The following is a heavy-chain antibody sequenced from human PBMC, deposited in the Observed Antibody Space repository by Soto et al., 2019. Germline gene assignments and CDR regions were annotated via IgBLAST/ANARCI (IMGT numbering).Heavy chain of an antibody. CDR1: GYTFTSYY. J-gene: IGHJ6*02. CDR3: ARDAASDGGGYYYYGMDV. CDR2: INPSGGST. Sequence: QVQLVQSGAEVKKPGASVKVSCKASGYTFTSYYMHWVRQAPGQGLEWMGIINPSGGSTSYAQKFQGRVTMTRDTSTSTVYMELSSLRSEDTAVYYCARDAASDGGGYYYYGMDVWGQGTTVTVSS. V-gene: IGHV1-46*01. D-gene: IGHD6-25*01.